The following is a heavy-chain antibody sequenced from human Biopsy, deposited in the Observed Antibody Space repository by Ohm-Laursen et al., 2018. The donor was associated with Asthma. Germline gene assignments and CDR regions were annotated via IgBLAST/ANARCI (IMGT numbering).Heavy chain of an antibody. D-gene: IGHD5-12*01. CDR2: INAGNGNT. J-gene: IGHJ6*02. Sequence: ASVKVSCKASGYTFINYAIHWVRQAPGQRLEWMGWINAGNGNTKYSQKFQDRVTITRDTSASTAYMDLSSLRSEDTAMYYCATGYSGSDRIVYYYSGMEVWGQGTTVTVSS. CDR3: ATGYSGSDRIVYYYSGMEV. V-gene: IGHV1-3*01. CDR1: GYTFINYA.